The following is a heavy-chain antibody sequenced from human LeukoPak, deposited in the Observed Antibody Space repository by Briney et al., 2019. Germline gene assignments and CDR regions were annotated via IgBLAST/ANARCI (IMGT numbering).Heavy chain of an antibody. CDR1: GGSISSYY. CDR3: ARASPDILTGYYLDY. CDR2: IYYSGST. V-gene: IGHV4-59*01. J-gene: IGHJ4*02. Sequence: KPSETLPLTCTVSGGSISSYYWSWIRQPPGKGLEWIGYIYYSGSTNYNPSLKSRVTISVDTSKNQFSLKLSSVTAADTAVYYCARASPDILTGYYLDYWGQGTLVTVSS. D-gene: IGHD3-9*01.